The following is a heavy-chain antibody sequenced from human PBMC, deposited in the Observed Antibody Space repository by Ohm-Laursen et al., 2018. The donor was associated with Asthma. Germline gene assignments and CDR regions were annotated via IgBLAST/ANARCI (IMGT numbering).Heavy chain of an antibody. J-gene: IGHJ4*02. CDR3: AYEFGGSGDY. CDR2: IYPDGGEK. CDR1: GLPFSNFW. V-gene: IGHV3-7*02. Sequence: SLRLSCTASGLPFSNFWMSWVRQAPGKGLEWVANIYPDGGEKYYVDSVDGRFTISRDNAKNSLYLQMNSLRVDDTAVYYCAYEFGGSGDYWGQGTLVTVSS. D-gene: IGHD3-10*01.